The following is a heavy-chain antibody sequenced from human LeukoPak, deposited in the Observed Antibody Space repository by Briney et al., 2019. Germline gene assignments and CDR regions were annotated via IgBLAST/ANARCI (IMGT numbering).Heavy chain of an antibody. Sequence: KPGGSLRLSCAAFGFTFTDYSMNRVRQAPGEGLEWVSSISSSSSYIYYADSVKGRFTISRDNARNSLYLQMNSLRAEDTAVYYCARGGRSTYFDWSPDYWGQGTLVTVSS. CDR2: ISSSSSYI. CDR3: ARGGRSTYFDWSPDY. D-gene: IGHD3-9*01. CDR1: GFTFTDYS. J-gene: IGHJ4*02. V-gene: IGHV3-21*01.